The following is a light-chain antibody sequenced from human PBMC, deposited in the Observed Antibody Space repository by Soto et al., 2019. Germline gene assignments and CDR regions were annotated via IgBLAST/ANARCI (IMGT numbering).Light chain of an antibody. Sequence: DIQMTQSPSTLSASVGDRVTITCRASQSVSSWLAWYQQKPGKAPKLLIYEASSLGSGVPSRFSGSGSGTEFTLTISSLQPDDFATYYCQQYNSYSWTFGQGTKVDIK. V-gene: IGKV1-5*03. J-gene: IGKJ1*01. CDR2: EAS. CDR1: QSVSSW. CDR3: QQYNSYSWT.